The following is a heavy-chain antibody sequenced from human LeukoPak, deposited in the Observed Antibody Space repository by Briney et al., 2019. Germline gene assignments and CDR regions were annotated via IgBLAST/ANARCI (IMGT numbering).Heavy chain of an antibody. D-gene: IGHD3-16*01. J-gene: IGHJ3*02. CDR2: ISSSSSYI. V-gene: IGHV3-21*01. CDR3: ARLSSWVFEI. CDR1: GFTFSSYS. Sequence: AGGSLRLSCAASGFTFSSYSMNWVRQAPGKGLEWVSSISSSSSYIYYADSVKGRFTIPRDNAKNLLYLQMNSLRAEDTAVYFCARLSSWVFEIWGQGTMVTVSS.